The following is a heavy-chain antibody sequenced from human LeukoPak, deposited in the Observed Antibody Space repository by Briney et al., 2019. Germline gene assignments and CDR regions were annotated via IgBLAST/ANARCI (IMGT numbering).Heavy chain of an antibody. D-gene: IGHD3-10*01. CDR1: GFTFSSYA. V-gene: IGHV3-23*01. CDR3: AKDYYGSGSYYMPPAHYFDY. CDR2: ISGSGGST. J-gene: IGHJ4*02. Sequence: GGSLRLSCAASGFTFSSYAMSWVRQAPGKGLEWVSAISGSGGSTYYADSVKGRSTISRDNSKNTLYLQMNSLRAEDTAVYYCAKDYYGSGSYYMPPAHYFDYWGQGTLVTVSS.